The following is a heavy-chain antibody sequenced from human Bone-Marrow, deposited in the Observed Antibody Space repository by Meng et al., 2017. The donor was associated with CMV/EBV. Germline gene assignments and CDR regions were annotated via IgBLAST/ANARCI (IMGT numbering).Heavy chain of an antibody. Sequence: SGFTFGYYAMGWVRQAPGKGLECVSAIIGSGGSTYYADSVKGRFTISRDNSKNTLYLQMDSLRAEDTALYYCAKFRYYYDSSGTDYWGQGTLVTVSS. CDR1: GFTFGYYA. CDR2: IIGSGGST. J-gene: IGHJ4*02. CDR3: AKFRYYYDSSGTDY. V-gene: IGHV3-23*01. D-gene: IGHD3-22*01.